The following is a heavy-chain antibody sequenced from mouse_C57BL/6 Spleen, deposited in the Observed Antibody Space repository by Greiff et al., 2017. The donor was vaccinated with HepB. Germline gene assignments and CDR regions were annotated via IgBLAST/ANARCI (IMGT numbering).Heavy chain of an antibody. CDR1: GYTFTEYT. Sequence: VQLQQSGAELVKPGASVKLSCKASGYTFTEYTIHWVKQRSGQGLEWIGWFYPGSGSIKYNEKFKDKATLTADKSSSTVYMELSRLTSEDSAVYVWARHEGGGSTMVTVAFDYWGQGTTLTLSS. V-gene: IGHV1-62-2*01. CDR2: FYPGSGSI. CDR3: ARHEGGGSTMVTVAFDY. J-gene: IGHJ2*01. D-gene: IGHD2-2*01.